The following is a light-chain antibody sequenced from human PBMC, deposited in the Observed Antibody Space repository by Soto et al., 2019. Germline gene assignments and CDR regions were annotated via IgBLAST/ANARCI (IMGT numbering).Light chain of an antibody. CDR2: RGS. CDR3: QDYGTSAPWT. J-gene: IGKJ1*01. Sequence: VLTQSPGTLSLSPGERTTLSCRASQNIRGNELAWYQQKPGQPPRLLNYRGSSRAPGIPDRFSGRGSGTAFTRTISTLEPEDFAVYYCQDYGTSAPWTFGQGTRVEIK. V-gene: IGKV3-20*01. CDR1: QNIRGNE.